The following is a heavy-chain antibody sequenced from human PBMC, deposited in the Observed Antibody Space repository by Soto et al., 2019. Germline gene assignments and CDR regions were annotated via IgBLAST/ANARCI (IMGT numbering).Heavy chain of an antibody. J-gene: IGHJ4*02. D-gene: IGHD7-27*01. V-gene: IGHV4-39*01. CDR1: GGSISSSSYY. CDR2: IYYSGST. Sequence: SETLSLTCTVSGGSISSSSYYWGWIRQPPGKGLEWIGSIYYSGSTYYNPSLKSRVTLSVDSSKNQISLALTSVAAADTAVYYCARAKFESTGWHQFDIWGQGTLVTVSS. CDR3: ARAKFESTGWHQFDI.